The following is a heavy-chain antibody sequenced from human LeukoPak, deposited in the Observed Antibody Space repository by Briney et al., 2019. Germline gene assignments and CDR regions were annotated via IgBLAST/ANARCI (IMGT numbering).Heavy chain of an antibody. Sequence: SVKVSCKASGGTFSSYAISWVRQAPGQGLEWMGGIIPIFGTANHAQKFQGRVTITADESTSTAYMELSSLRSEDTAVYYCARRATYYYDSPGFQHWGQGTLVTVSS. V-gene: IGHV1-69*13. CDR1: GGTFSSYA. CDR3: ARRATYYYDSPGFQH. J-gene: IGHJ1*01. CDR2: IIPIFGTA. D-gene: IGHD3-22*01.